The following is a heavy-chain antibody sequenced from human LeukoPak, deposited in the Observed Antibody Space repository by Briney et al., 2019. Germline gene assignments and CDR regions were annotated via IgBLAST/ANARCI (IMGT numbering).Heavy chain of an antibody. CDR3: ARSGHYGIDL. CDR1: RFAFDDYA. CDR2: ITWDGITT. Sequence: GGSLRLSCVASRFAFDDYAMDWVRQPPGKGLEWVSFITWDGITTSYADSVKGRFTISRDNSKNSLYLQLDSLRVEDSALYYCARSGHYGIDLWGQGTMVTVSS. V-gene: IGHV3-43D*04. D-gene: IGHD3-3*01. J-gene: IGHJ3*01.